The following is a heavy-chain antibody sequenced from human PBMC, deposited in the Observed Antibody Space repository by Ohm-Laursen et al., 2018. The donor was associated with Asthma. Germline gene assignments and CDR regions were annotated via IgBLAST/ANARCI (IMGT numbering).Heavy chain of an antibody. V-gene: IGHV3-11*01. CDR3: ARASGGYYIDY. D-gene: IGHD1-26*01. CDR1: GFTFSDYY. CDR2: IGNSGSAI. J-gene: IGHJ4*02. Sequence: SLRLSCTASGFTFSDYYMSFIRQAPGKGLEWVSYIGNSGSAIYYADSVKGRFTLSRDNAKNSLYLQMSGLRAEDTAVYYCARASGGYYIDYWGQGTLVTVSS.